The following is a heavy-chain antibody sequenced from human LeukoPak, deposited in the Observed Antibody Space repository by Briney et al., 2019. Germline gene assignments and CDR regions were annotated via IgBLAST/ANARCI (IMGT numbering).Heavy chain of an antibody. V-gene: IGHV3-30*03. D-gene: IGHD6-19*01. Sequence: GGSLRLSCIASGFAFSTYGMHWVRQAPGKGLEWVAIVSYGGGIQYTDSVKGRFTISRDSSKNTLYLQMNSLRAEDTAIYYCARDWGSSGWYNWFDPWGQGTLVTVSS. CDR1: GFAFSTYG. CDR2: VSYGGGI. J-gene: IGHJ5*02. CDR3: ARDWGSSGWYNWFDP.